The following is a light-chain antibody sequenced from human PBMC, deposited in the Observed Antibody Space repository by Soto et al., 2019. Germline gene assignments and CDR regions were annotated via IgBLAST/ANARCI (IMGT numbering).Light chain of an antibody. V-gene: IGKV3-15*01. J-gene: IGKJ5*01. CDR2: DAS. CDR1: QDVTAC. Sequence: TQSPSTLSLSPREGVTRCWRAAQDVTACVAWYQQKSGQAPRLLIYDASARASGVSARFSGSGSGTDFTLTISGLQSEDSAVYFCQQYIRRPLSFGQGTRLEIK. CDR3: QQYIRRPLS.